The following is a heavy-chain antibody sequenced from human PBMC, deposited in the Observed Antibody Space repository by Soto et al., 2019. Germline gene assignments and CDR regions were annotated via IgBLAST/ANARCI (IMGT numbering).Heavy chain of an antibody. CDR3: TNEHSNYQDNWFDP. V-gene: IGHV3-23*01. D-gene: IGHD4-4*01. Sequence: EVQLLVSGGGSVQPGGSLRLSCAASGFSFSNYAMSWVRQAPGTGLEWVSAIDSGGGSTYYAASVKGRFSISRDNAMNTMYLQMNSLRAEDTAISYCTNEHSNYQDNWFDPWGQGTLVTVSS. CDR2: IDSGGGST. CDR1: GFSFSNYA. J-gene: IGHJ5*02.